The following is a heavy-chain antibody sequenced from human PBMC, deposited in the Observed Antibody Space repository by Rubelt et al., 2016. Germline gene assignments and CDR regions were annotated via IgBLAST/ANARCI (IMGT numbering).Heavy chain of an antibody. V-gene: IGHV4-34*01. CDR1: GGSFSGYY. CDR3: AKGGEYYYDSSGPNY. D-gene: IGHD3-22*01. CDR2: INHSGST. Sequence: QVQLQQWGAGLLKPSETLSLTCAVYGGSFSGYYWSWIRQPPGKGLEWIGEINHSGSTNYNPSLKSWVTISVDTSKNQFSLKLSSVTAADTAVYYCAKGGEYYYDSSGPNYWGQGTLVTVSS. J-gene: IGHJ4*02.